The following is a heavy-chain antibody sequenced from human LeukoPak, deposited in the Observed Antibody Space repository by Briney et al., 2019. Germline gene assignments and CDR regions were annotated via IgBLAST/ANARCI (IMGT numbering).Heavy chain of an antibody. CDR1: GYTFTSYA. D-gene: IGHD2-8*01. Sequence: ASVKVSCKASGYTFTSYAMHWVRQAPGQRLEWMGWINAGNGNTKYSQKFQGRVTITRDTSASTAYMELSSLRSEGTAVYYCARDHTILMGTFDYWGQGTLVTVSS. J-gene: IGHJ4*02. CDR2: INAGNGNT. CDR3: ARDHTILMGTFDY. V-gene: IGHV1-3*01.